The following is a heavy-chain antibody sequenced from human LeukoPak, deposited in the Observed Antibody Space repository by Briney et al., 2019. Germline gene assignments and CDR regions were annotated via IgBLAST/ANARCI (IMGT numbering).Heavy chain of an antibody. CDR3: ARARSLGIHYYFDY. CDR2: INPNSGGT. V-gene: IGHV1-2*02. D-gene: IGHD1-26*01. J-gene: IGHJ4*02. Sequence: ASVKVSCXASGYTFTGYYMHWVRQAPGQGLEWMGWINPNSGGTNYAQKFQGRVTMTRDTSISTAYMELSRLRSDDTAVYYCARARSLGIHYYFDYWGQGTLVTVSS. CDR1: GYTFTGYY.